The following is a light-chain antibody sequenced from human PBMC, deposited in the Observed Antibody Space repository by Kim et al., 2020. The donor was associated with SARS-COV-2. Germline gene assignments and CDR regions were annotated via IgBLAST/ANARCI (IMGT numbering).Light chain of an antibody. CDR2: WAS. CDR3: QQYYSTPPS. Sequence: TATINCKSSQSVLYSSNNKNYLAWYQQKPGQPPKLLIYWASTRESGVPDRFSGSGSGTDFTLAISSLLAEDVAVYYCQQYYSTPPSFGQGTKLEI. CDR1: QSVLYSSNNKNY. V-gene: IGKV4-1*01. J-gene: IGKJ2*03.